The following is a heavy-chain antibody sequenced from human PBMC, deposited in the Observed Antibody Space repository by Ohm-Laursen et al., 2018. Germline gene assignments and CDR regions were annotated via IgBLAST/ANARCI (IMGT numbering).Heavy chain of an antibody. CDR1: GFSFSDYY. CDR2: IWYDGSNK. D-gene: IGHD5-24*01. Sequence: SLRLSCTASGFSFSDYYMTWIRQAPGKGLEWVAVIWYDGSNKYYADSVKGRFTISRDNSKNTLYLQMNSLRAEDTAGYYCARGRDGTGKLWFDPWGQGTLVTVSS. J-gene: IGHJ5*02. CDR3: ARGRDGTGKLWFDP. V-gene: IGHV3-33*01.